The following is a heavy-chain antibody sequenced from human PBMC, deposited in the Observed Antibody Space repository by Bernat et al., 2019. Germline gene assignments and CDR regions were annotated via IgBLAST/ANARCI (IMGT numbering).Heavy chain of an antibody. D-gene: IGHD5-18*01. V-gene: IGHV3-23*01. CDR2: ISGSGGST. CDR3: AKDQRRSDTAMVLKSFDY. CDR1: GFTFSSYA. Sequence: EVQLLESGGGLVQPGGSPRLSCAASGFTFSSYAMSWVRQAPGKGLEWVSAISGSGGSTYYADSVKGRFTISRDNSKNTLYLQMNSLRAEDTAVYYCAKDQRRSDTAMVLKSFDYWGQGTLVTVSS. J-gene: IGHJ4*02.